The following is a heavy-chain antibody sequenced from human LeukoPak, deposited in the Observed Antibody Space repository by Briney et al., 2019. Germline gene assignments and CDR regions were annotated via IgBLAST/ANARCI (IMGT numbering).Heavy chain of an antibody. CDR1: GYTFTSYG. Sequence: ASVKVSCTASGYTFTSYGISWVRQAPGQGLEWMGWISAYNGNTNYAQKLQGRVTMTTDTSTSTAYMELRSLRSDDTAVYYCARGSPHPQGVPSAFDIWGQGTMVTVSS. D-gene: IGHD2-8*01. V-gene: IGHV1-18*01. CDR3: ARGSPHPQGVPSAFDI. J-gene: IGHJ3*02. CDR2: ISAYNGNT.